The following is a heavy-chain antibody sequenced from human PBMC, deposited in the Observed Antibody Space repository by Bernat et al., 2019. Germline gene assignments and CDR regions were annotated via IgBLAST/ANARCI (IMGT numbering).Heavy chain of an antibody. CDR3: ARDAVDSALSDY. Sequence: EMQLVESGGGLVQPGGSLRLSCAASGFTFSSYTLSWVRQAPGKGLEWVSAFGGSGGNTYYADSVKGRFTISRDNSKNTLYLQMNSLRAEDTAVYYCARDAVDSALSDYWGQGTLVTVSS. CDR2: FGGSGGNT. CDR1: GFTFSSYT. V-gene: IGHV3-23*04. J-gene: IGHJ4*02. D-gene: IGHD5-18*01.